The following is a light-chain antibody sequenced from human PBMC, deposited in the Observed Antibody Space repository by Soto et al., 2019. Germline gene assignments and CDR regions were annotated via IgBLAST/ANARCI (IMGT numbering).Light chain of an antibody. CDR2: GAS. V-gene: IGKV3-15*01. CDR1: QSVSNN. J-gene: IGKJ1*01. Sequence: EILLTQSPGTLSLSPGEIATLSCSSSQSVSNNYLAWYQQKPGQAPRLLISGASTRAAGIPARFSGSGSGTEFTLTISSLQSEDFAVYYCQHYNTWPWTFGQGTKVDI. CDR3: QHYNTWPWT.